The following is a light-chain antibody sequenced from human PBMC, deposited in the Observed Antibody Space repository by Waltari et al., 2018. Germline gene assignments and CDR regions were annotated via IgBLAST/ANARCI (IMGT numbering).Light chain of an antibody. CDR1: QRIKNN. V-gene: IGKV3-15*01. CDR3: QQYDNWPLT. Sequence: ETVMTQSPATLSVYPGERATLSCRASQRIKNNLAWSQQKGGQAPRLRLFDASTRATGISARFSGSGYGTEFTLTISSLQSEDFAVYYCQQYDNWPLTFGQGTRLDIK. J-gene: IGKJ5*01. CDR2: DAS.